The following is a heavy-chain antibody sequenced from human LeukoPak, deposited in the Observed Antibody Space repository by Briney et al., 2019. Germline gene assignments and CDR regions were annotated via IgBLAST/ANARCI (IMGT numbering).Heavy chain of an antibody. V-gene: IGHV4-4*07. D-gene: IGHD5-24*01. CDR2: IYTSGST. CDR1: GRSISSYY. Sequence: SETLSLTCTVSGRSISSYYWSWIRQPAGKGLEWIGRIYTSGSTNYNPSLKSRVTMSVDTSKNQFSLKLSSVTAADTAVYYCARTRREWGWLQLHYFDYWGQGTLVTVSS. CDR3: ARTRREWGWLQLHYFDY. J-gene: IGHJ4*02.